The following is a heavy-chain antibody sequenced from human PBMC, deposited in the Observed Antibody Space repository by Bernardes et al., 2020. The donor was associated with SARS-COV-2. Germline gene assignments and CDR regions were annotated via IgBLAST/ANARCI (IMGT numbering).Heavy chain of an antibody. CDR3: ARDRVRYCSSTSCYTFDY. Sequence: ASVKVSCKASGYTFTSYGISWVRQAPGQGLEWMGWISAYNGNTNYAQKLQGRVTMTTDTSTGTAYMELRSLRSDDTAVYYCARDRVRYCSSTSCYTFDYWGQGTLVTVSS. J-gene: IGHJ4*02. CDR1: GYTFTSYG. D-gene: IGHD2-2*02. V-gene: IGHV1-18*01. CDR2: ISAYNGNT.